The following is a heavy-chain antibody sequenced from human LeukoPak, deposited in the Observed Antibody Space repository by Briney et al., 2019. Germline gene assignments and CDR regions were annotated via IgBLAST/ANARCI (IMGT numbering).Heavy chain of an antibody. CDR3: TRERSTVTFDY. J-gene: IGHJ4*02. D-gene: IGHD4-17*01. V-gene: IGHV4-59*11. CDR2: VYYNGLT. CDR1: GGSISPHY. Sequence: SETLSLTCTVSGGSISPHYWTWVRQTPGKGLEWIGYVYYNGLTSYNASLRSRLILSVDPAMNQVSLKLTSVTAADTAVYYCTRERSTVTFDYWGQGTLVTVSS.